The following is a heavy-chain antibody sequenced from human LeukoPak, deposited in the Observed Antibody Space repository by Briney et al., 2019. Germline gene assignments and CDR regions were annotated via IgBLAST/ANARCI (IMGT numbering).Heavy chain of an antibody. J-gene: IGHJ4*02. V-gene: IGHV4-34*01. CDR1: GGSFSGYY. CDR2: INHSGST. Sequence: PLETLSLTCAVYGGSFSGYYWSWIRQPPGKGLEWIGEINHSGSTNYNPSLKSRVTISVDTSKNQFSLKLSSVTAADTAVYYCARGSGPDYWGQGTLVTVSS. CDR3: ARGSGPDY.